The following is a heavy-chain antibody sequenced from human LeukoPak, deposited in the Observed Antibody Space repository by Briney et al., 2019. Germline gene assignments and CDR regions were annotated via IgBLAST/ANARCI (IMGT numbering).Heavy chain of an antibody. Sequence: GGSLRLSCAGSAFNFSDYHMDWVRQAPGKGLEWVATIKPDGSEKYYVDSVKGRFSVSRDNAKKSLHLQMNSLRGDDTAVYYCARDSPYPGSYQYYFEFWGHGTPVTVSS. D-gene: IGHD1-26*01. J-gene: IGHJ4*01. CDR2: IKPDGSEK. V-gene: IGHV3-7*01. CDR3: ARDSPYPGSYQYYFEF. CDR1: AFNFSDYH.